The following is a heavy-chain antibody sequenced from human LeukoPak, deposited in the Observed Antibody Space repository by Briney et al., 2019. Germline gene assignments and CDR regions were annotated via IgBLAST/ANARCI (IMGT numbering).Heavy chain of an antibody. CDR3: ARVDGFGESPLDAFDV. J-gene: IGHJ3*01. D-gene: IGHD3-10*01. CDR2: INHSGST. Sequence: SETLSLTCDVSGVSTSGYFWSWIRQPPGKGPEWIGEINHSGSTKYIPSLKSRLTISVDTSKNQFSLKLTSVTAADTAVYYCARVDGFGESPLDAFDVWGQGTMVTVSS. V-gene: IGHV4-34*01. CDR1: GVSTSGYF.